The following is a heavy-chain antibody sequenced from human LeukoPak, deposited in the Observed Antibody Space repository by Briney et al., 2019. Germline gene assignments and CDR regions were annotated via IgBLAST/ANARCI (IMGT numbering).Heavy chain of an antibody. CDR1: GYTLHGYY. D-gene: IGHD6-13*01. J-gene: IGHJ5*02. CDR3: ARLEAYSSSWYWIDP. V-gene: IGHV1-2*02. Sequence: VSVKVSCQASGYTLHGYYMHGVRPAPGQGLKWMGWINPNMGGTNYAQKFQGRVTMTRDTSISTAYMELSRLRSDDTPVYYGARLEAYSSSWYWIDPWGEGTLVTVPS. CDR2: INPNMGGT.